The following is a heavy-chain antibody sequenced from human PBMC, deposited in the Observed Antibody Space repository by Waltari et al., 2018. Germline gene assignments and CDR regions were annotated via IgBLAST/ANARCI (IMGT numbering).Heavy chain of an antibody. D-gene: IGHD2-8*01. CDR1: GYTFSDPY. CDR2: LNRKSGGP. J-gene: IGHJ4*02. Sequence: QVQLVQSGAENQRPGASVKVSCRTSGYTFSDPYISWVRRAPGQAFEWVGWLNRKSGGPNYAQKFHDRVSITGDTSINTVYMELSGLTFDDTAVYFCARGQWVYDLWGQGTPVTVSS. CDR3: ARGQWVYDL. V-gene: IGHV1-2*02.